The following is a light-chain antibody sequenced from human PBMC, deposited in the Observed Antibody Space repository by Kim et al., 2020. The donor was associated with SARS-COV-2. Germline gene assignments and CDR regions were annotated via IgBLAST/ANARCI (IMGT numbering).Light chain of an antibody. CDR2: GAS. J-gene: IGKJ5*01. CDR3: LQHNTYPIT. V-gene: IGKV1-17*01. Sequence: ASVGDRVTITCRARQDIRNDLGWYQQSPGRAPKRLIYGASSLQSGIPSRFSGSGSGTEFTLTISSLQLEDFATYFCLQHNTYPITFGQGTRLEIK. CDR1: QDIRND.